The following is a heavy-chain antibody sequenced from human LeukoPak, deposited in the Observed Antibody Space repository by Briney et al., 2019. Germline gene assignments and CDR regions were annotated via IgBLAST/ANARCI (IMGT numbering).Heavy chain of an antibody. D-gene: IGHD3-16*02. Sequence: GGSLRLSCAASGFTFDDYAMHWVRQAPGKGLEWVSGISWNSGSIGYADSVKGRFTISRDNAKNSLYLQMNSLRAEDTAVYYCAKDRLYYDYVWGSYRGSVFDYWGQGTLVTVSS. CDR1: GFTFDDYA. CDR3: AKDRLYYDYVWGSYRGSVFDY. V-gene: IGHV3-9*01. J-gene: IGHJ4*02. CDR2: ISWNSGSI.